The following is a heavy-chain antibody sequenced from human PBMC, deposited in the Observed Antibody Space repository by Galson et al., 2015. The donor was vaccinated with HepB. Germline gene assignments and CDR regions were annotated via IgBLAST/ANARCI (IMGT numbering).Heavy chain of an antibody. J-gene: IGHJ6*04. CDR3: ARDLYGSYYGSGSYNYYYYYGMDV. Sequence: SLRLSCAASGFTFSSYSMNWVRQAPGKGLEWVSSISSSSYIYYADSVKGRFTISRDNAKNSLYLQMNSLRAEDTAVYYCARDLYGSYYGSGSYNYYYYYGMDVWGKGTTVTVSS. CDR1: GFTFSSYS. CDR2: ISSSSYI. D-gene: IGHD3-10*01. V-gene: IGHV3-21*01.